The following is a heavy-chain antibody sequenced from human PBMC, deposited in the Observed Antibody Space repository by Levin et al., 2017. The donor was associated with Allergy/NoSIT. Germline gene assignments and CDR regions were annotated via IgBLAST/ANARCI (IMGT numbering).Heavy chain of an antibody. Sequence: ETLSLTCATSGFTFTNYALSWVRQAPGKGLEWVSAMSGSDGSIYFADSVKGRFIISRDNSKNTLFLQMNDLRDDDTAVYYCAKGLKEYATYYFEHWGQGTLVTVSS. CDR1: GFTFTNYA. D-gene: IGHD2-2*01. CDR3: AKGLKEYATYYFEH. V-gene: IGHV3-23*01. CDR2: MSGSDGSI. J-gene: IGHJ4*02.